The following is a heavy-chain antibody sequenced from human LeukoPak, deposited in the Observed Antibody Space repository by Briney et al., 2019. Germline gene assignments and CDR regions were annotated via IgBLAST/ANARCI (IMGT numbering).Heavy chain of an antibody. CDR3: ARARRYYYGSGSYPDV. J-gene: IGHJ6*02. V-gene: IGHV1-2*06. Sequence: ASVKVPCKASGYTFTGYYMHWVRQAPGQGLEWMGRINPNSGGTNYAQKFQGRVTMTRDTSISTAYMELSRLRSDDTAVYYCARARRYYYGSGSYPDVWGQGTTVTVSS. CDR2: INPNSGGT. CDR1: GYTFTGYY. D-gene: IGHD3-10*01.